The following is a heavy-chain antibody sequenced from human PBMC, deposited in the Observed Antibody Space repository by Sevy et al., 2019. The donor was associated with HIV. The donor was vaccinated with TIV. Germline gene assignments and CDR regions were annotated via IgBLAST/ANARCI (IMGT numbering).Heavy chain of an antibody. CDR2: IDTRGDT. Sequence: SETLSLTCTVSGASISNYYWSWIRQPAGKGLEWIGRIDTRGDTHYNPSLKGRVTLSLDTSQKHFSLKLTSVIAADTAVYYCARDVAIRGVFPTFYHYYMDVWGKGTTVTVSS. D-gene: IGHD3-10*01. CDR1: GASISNYY. J-gene: IGHJ6*03. V-gene: IGHV4-4*07. CDR3: ARDVAIRGVFPTFYHYYMDV.